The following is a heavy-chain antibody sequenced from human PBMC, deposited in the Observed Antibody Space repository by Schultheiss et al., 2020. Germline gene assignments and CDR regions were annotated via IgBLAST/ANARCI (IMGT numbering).Heavy chain of an antibody. J-gene: IGHJ4*02. CDR2: IWYDGSNK. D-gene: IGHD6-13*01. CDR3: ASGGGGQQLDPIGHFDY. V-gene: IGHV3-33*01. CDR1: GFTFSSYG. Sequence: GGSLRLSCAASGFTFSSYGMHWVRQAPGKGLEWVAVIWYDGSNKYYADSVKGRFTISRDNSKNTLYLQMNSLRAEDTAVYYCASGGGGQQLDPIGHFDYWGQGTLVTVAS.